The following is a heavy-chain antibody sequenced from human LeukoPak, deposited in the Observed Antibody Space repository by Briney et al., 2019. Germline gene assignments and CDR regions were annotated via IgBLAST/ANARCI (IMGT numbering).Heavy chain of an antibody. Sequence: ASVKVSCKASGYTFTSYAMHWVRQAPGQRLEWMGWINAGNGNTKYSQKFQGRVTITRDTSASTAYMELSSLRSEDTAVYYCARSMVRGVISGMDVWGQGTTVTVSS. CDR3: ARSMVRGVISGMDV. D-gene: IGHD3-10*01. V-gene: IGHV1-3*01. CDR2: INAGNGNT. CDR1: GYTFTSYA. J-gene: IGHJ6*02.